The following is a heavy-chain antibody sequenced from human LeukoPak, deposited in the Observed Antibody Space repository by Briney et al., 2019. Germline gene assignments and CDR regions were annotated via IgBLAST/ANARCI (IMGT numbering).Heavy chain of an antibody. CDR1: GGSISSYY. Sequence: SETLSLTCTVSGGSISSYYWSCIRQPPPKVLDWIGYSYYIGSTNYNPSLKSRVTISVDTSNNQISLKLTSVTAADTAIYFCAKEGMGSEATTADGAFDIWGQGTTVTVSS. V-gene: IGHV4-59*12. CDR3: AKEGMGSEATTADGAFDI. J-gene: IGHJ3*02. CDR2: SYYIGST. D-gene: IGHD1-26*01.